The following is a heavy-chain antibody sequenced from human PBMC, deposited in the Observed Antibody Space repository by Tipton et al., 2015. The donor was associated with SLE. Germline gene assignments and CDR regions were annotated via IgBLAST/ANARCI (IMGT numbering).Heavy chain of an antibody. CDR1: GASVSSSAYY. CDR3: AREYSGYDYRTFDH. Sequence: TLSLTCTVSGASVSSSAYYWGWIRQPPGKGLEWIGTIHHSGITYYNPSLKSRVTTSVDTSKNQFSLKLRSVTAADTAVYYCAREYSGYDYRTFDHWGQGTLVTVSS. D-gene: IGHD5-12*01. V-gene: IGHV4-39*07. J-gene: IGHJ4*02. CDR2: IHHSGIT.